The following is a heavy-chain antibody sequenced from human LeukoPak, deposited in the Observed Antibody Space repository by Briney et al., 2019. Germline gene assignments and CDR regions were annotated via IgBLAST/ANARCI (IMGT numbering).Heavy chain of an antibody. CDR3: AKGSPQGVVVVATTLYFDT. Sequence: GGSLRLSCAASGFIFSSYAMSWVRQAPGKGLEWVSAISGSGGTTYYADSVKGRFTISRDNSKNTLYLQMNSLRAEDTAVYYCAKGSPQGVVVVATTLYFDTGAREPWSPSPQ. D-gene: IGHD2-15*01. CDR2: ISGSGGTT. CDR1: GFIFSSYA. V-gene: IGHV3-23*01. J-gene: IGHJ4*02.